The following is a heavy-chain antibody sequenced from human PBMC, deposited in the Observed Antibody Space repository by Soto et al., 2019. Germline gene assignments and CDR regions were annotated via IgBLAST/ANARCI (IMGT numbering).Heavy chain of an antibody. J-gene: IGHJ4*02. D-gene: IGHD3-3*01. CDR2: ITDSSDTV. CDR1: GFSFSNYN. Sequence: GGSLRLSCVASGFSFSNYNMNWVRQAPGKGLEWVSYITDSSDTVHYADPLRGRFTISRDNAESSLYLQMNSLRDEDTAVYFCAGDFGHGYYLDYWGRGTLVTVSS. V-gene: IGHV3-48*02. CDR3: AGDFGHGYYLDY.